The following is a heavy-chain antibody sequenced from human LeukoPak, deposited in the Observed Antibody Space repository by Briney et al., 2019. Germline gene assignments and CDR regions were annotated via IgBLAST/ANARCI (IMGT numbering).Heavy chain of an antibody. CDR2: IYPGDSET. CDR3: AIIVGVTTGDYFDS. V-gene: IGHV5-51*01. J-gene: IGHJ4*02. Sequence: GESLKISCKGSGYSFTNYWIGWVRQMSGKGLEWMGIIYPGDSETRYSPSFQGQVTISADKSINAAYLQWSSLEASDTAMYYCAIIVGVTTGDYFDSWGQGTLVTVSS. D-gene: IGHD1-26*01. CDR1: GYSFTNYW.